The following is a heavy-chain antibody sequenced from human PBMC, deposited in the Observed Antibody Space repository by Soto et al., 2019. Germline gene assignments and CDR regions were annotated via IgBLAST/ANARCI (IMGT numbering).Heavy chain of an antibody. Sequence: WGSLRLSCGASGVTFSIHDMGWVRQAPGKGLEWVSAISGSGGSTYYADSVKGRFTISRDNSKNTLYLQMNSLRAEDTAVYYCAKDRRMILNGWGQGTLVTVSS. CDR2: ISGSGGST. V-gene: IGHV3-23*01. D-gene: IGHD3-16*01. J-gene: IGHJ4*02. CDR1: GVTFSIHD. CDR3: AKDRRMILNG.